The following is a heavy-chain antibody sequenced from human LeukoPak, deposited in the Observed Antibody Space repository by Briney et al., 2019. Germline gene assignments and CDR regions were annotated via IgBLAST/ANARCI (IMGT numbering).Heavy chain of an antibody. D-gene: IGHD1-26*01. J-gene: IGHJ4*02. Sequence: HPGGSLRLSCAASGFPFSSYAMNWVRQAPGKGLEWVSVIAGSDGFTQYADSVKGRFTISRDNSKNTLYLQLNSLRAEDTAVYYCAKGGWQLLLIYFDYWGQGTLVTVSS. CDR2: IAGSDGFT. CDR3: AKGGWQLLLIYFDY. V-gene: IGHV3-23*01. CDR1: GFPFSSYA.